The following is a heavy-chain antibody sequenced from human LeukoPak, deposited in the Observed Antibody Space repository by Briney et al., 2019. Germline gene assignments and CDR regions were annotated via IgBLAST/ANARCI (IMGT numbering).Heavy chain of an antibody. CDR3: AREGICSSTSCYQSHYYYYMDV. Sequence: SGGSLRLSCAASGFTFRSYSMKWVRQAPGKGLEWVSYISSSSSTIYYADSVKGRFTISRDNAKNSLYLQMNSLRSEDTAVYYCAREGICSSTSCYQSHYYYYMDVWGKGTTVTVSS. J-gene: IGHJ6*03. CDR2: ISSSSSTI. D-gene: IGHD2-2*01. V-gene: IGHV3-48*01. CDR1: GFTFRSYS.